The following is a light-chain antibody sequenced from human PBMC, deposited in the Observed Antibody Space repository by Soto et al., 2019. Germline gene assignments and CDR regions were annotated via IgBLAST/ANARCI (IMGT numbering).Light chain of an antibody. J-gene: IGKJ5*01. Sequence: ETVMTQSPATLSVSPGERATLSCRASQSVSSNLAWYQQKPGQPPRLLIYDISTRATGIPTRFSGSGSGTEFTLTISSLQSEDFAVYYCQQRTNWVTFGQGTRLEIK. V-gene: IGKV3D-15*01. CDR3: QQRTNWVT. CDR1: QSVSSN. CDR2: DIS.